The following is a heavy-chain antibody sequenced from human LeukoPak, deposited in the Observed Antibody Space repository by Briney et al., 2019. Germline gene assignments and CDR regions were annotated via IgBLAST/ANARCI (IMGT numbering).Heavy chain of an antibody. J-gene: IGHJ4*02. CDR2: IIPIFGTA. D-gene: IGHD6-19*01. CDR3: ARAILSGSSGSGACDY. V-gene: IGHV1-69*06. CDR1: GGTFSSYA. Sequence: SVNVSCKASGGTFSSYAISWVRQAPGQGLEWMGGIIPIFGTANYAQKFQGRVTITADKSTSTAYMELSSLRSEDTAVYYCARAILSGSSGSGACDYWGQGTLVTVSS.